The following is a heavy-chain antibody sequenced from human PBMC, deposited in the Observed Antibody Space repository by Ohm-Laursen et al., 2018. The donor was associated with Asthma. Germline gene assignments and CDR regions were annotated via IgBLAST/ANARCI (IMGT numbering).Heavy chain of an antibody. CDR3: ARIRNDYGDYEFDY. V-gene: IGHV4-31*03. D-gene: IGHD4-17*01. CDR2: IHYSGTT. J-gene: IGHJ4*02. Sequence: SQTLSLTCTVSGGSISSGHYYWTWIRQRPGTGLEWIGNIHYSGTTIYTPSLESRLTISLDTSKNQFSLKLSSVTAADTAVYYCARIRNDYGDYEFDYWGQGTLVTVSS. CDR1: GGSISSGHYY.